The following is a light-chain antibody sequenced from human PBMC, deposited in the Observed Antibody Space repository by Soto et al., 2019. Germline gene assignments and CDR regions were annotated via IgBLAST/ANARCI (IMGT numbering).Light chain of an antibody. Sequence: DIEVTQNTNSLSAPVGDRVTITCRASQSISRYLNWYQQRPGKAPKFLIYAASSLQVGVPSRFTGSGFGTDFTLTISSLQPEDFATYYCQQSHITLLT. J-gene: IGKJ4*01. CDR2: AAS. CDR3: QQSHITLLT. CDR1: QSISRY. V-gene: IGKV1-39*01.